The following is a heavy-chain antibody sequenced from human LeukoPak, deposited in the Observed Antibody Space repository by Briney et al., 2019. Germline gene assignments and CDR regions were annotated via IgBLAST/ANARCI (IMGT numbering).Heavy chain of an antibody. CDR3: ARYDFILISYFDL. J-gene: IGHJ2*01. CDR1: GLTFDDYA. Sequence: GGSLRLSCAASGLTFDDYAMHWVRQAPGKGLEWVSGISWNSASIGYADSVKGRFTISRDNAKNTLYLQMNSLRAEDTAVYHCARYDFILISYFDLWGRGTLVTVSS. V-gene: IGHV3-9*01. CDR2: ISWNSASI. D-gene: IGHD3-3*01.